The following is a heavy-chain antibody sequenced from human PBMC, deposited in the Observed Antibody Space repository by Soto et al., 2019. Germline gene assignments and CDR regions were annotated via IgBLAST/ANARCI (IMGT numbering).Heavy chain of an antibody. J-gene: IGHJ4*02. V-gene: IGHV4-59*12. CDR1: GGSISSYY. D-gene: IGHD2-15*01. CDR2: IYYSGST. CDR3: AGDRPLCSGGSCYSQTFDY. Sequence: SETLSLTCTVSGGSISSYYWSWIRQPPGKGLEWIGYIYYSGSTNYNPSLKSRVTISVDTSKNQLSLKLSSVTAADTAVYYCAGDRPLCSGGSCYSQTFDYWGQGTLVTVSS.